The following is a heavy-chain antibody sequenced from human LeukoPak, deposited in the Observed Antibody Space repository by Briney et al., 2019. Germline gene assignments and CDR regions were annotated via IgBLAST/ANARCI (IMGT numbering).Heavy chain of an antibody. CDR1: GYTFSSHW. J-gene: IGHJ4*02. D-gene: IGHD3-10*01. Sequence: GGSLRVSCAVSGYTFSSHWMYWVRQAPGKGLVWVSRIKSDGSSINYADSVKGRFTISRDNAKNSLFLQVNSPRAEDTAVYYCATIRSSSFDHWGQGTLVTVSS. V-gene: IGHV3-74*01. CDR2: IKSDGSSI. CDR3: ATIRSSSFDH.